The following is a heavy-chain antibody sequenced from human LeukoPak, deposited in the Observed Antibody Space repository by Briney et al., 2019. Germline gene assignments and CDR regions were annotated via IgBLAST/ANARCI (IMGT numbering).Heavy chain of an antibody. Sequence: SGGSLRLSCAASGFTVSTYGMHWVRQAPGKGLVWVSRINSDGSTTSYADSVKGRFTISRDNAKNTLYLQMNSLRAEDTAAYYCARRSAARDAFDIWGQGTMVTVSS. CDR2: INSDGSTT. D-gene: IGHD6-6*01. CDR1: GFTVSTYG. V-gene: IGHV3-74*01. J-gene: IGHJ3*02. CDR3: ARRSAARDAFDI.